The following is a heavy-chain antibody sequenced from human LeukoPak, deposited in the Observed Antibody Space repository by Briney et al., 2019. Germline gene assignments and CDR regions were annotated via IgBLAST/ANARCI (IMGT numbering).Heavy chain of an antibody. CDR2: ISGSGGST. CDR3: AKCRSGWFFDY. D-gene: IGHD6-19*01. Sequence: GGSLRLSCATSGFTFSSYAMIWVRQAPGKGLEWVSAISGSGGSTYYADSVKGRFTISRDNSKNTLHLQMNILRAEDTSVYYFAKCRSGWFFDYWGQGTLVTVSS. CDR1: GFTFSSYA. J-gene: IGHJ4*02. V-gene: IGHV3-23*01.